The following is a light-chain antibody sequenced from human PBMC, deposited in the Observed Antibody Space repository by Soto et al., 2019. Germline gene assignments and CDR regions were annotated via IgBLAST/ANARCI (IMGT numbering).Light chain of an antibody. CDR1: SSDVGGYNR. Sequence: QSALAQPRSVSGSPGQSVTISCTGTSSDVGGYNRVSWYQQLPGKAPKLIIYDVTERSSGVPDRFSGSKSGNTASLAISGLQAEDEADYYCYSYAGSDTFDVVGPGTKV. V-gene: IGLV2-11*01. CDR3: YSYAGSDTFDV. J-gene: IGLJ1*01. CDR2: DVT.